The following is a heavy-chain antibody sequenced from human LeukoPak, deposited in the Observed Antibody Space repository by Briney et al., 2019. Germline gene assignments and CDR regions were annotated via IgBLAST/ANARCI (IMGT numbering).Heavy chain of an antibody. CDR3: ARGSGWYGRGDWFDP. CDR1: GYTFTGYY. Sequence: ASVKVSCKASGYTFTGYYMHWVRQAPGQGLEWMGRINPNSGGTNYAQKFQGRVTMTRDTSISTAYMELSRLRSDDTAVYYCARGSGWYGRGDWFDPWGQGTLVTVSS. CDR2: INPNSGGT. V-gene: IGHV1-2*06. D-gene: IGHD6-19*01. J-gene: IGHJ5*02.